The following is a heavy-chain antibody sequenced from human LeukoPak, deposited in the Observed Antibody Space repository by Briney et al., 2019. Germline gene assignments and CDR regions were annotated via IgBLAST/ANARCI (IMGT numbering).Heavy chain of an antibody. CDR1: GGSISSASYY. Sequence: PSETLSLTCNVSGGSISSASYYWGWLRQPPGKGLEWIGSIFYNGDTHYNPSLRSRVTISADTSKSQFSLKLSSVTATDTGIYYYARVHEFHYRNWGQGTLVTVSS. D-gene: IGHD1-26*01. CDR3: ARVHEFHYRN. CDR2: IFYNGDT. V-gene: IGHV4-39*07. J-gene: IGHJ4*02.